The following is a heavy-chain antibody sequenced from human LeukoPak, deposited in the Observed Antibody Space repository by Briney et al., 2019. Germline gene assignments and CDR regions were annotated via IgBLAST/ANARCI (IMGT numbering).Heavy chain of an antibody. CDR2: ISAYNGNT. J-gene: IGHJ4*02. V-gene: IGHV1-18*01. D-gene: IGHD6-19*01. CDR3: ARYSSGWYHFDS. CDR1: GYTFTIHG. Sequence: ASVKVSCKASGYTFTIHGISWVRQAPGQGLEWMGWISAYNGNTNYAQKLRGRVTMTTDTSTSTAYMELRSLRSDDTAVYYCARYSSGWYHFDSWGQGTLVTVSS.